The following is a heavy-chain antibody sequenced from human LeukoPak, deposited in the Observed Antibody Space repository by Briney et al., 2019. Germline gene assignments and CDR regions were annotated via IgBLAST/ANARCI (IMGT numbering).Heavy chain of an antibody. CDR1: GFTFSDYY. Sequence: GGSLRLSCAASGFTFSDYYMTWVRQSPGKGLEWVSYISSSGSTIYYADSVKGRFTISRDNARNSLYLQMNSLRAEDTAVYYCARDNYDSSGPYYFDYWGQGTLVTVSS. CDR2: ISSSGSTI. CDR3: ARDNYDSSGPYYFDY. D-gene: IGHD3-22*01. J-gene: IGHJ4*02. V-gene: IGHV3-11*04.